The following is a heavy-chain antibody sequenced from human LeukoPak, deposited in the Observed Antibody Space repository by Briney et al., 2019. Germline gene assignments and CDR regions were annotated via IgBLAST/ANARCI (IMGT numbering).Heavy chain of an antibody. V-gene: IGHV4-59*01. CDR3: ARQYCSGGSCPPMDV. D-gene: IGHD2-15*01. CDR1: GGSISSYY. Sequence: SQTLSLTCTVSGGSISSYYWSWIRQPPGKGLEWIGYIYYSGSTDYNPSLKSRVTISVGTSKNQFSLKLSSVTAADTAVYYCARQYCSGGSCPPMDVWGQGTTVTVSS. CDR2: IYYSGST. J-gene: IGHJ6*02.